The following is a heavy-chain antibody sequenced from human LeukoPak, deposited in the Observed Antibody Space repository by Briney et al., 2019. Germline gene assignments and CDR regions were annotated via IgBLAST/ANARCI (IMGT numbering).Heavy chain of an antibody. D-gene: IGHD1-26*01. CDR1: GFTFDDYA. CDR3: AKDQWELTPRGAFDI. J-gene: IGHJ3*02. CDR2: ISWNSGSK. Sequence: PGGSLRLSCAASGFTFDDYAMHWVRQAPGKGLEWVSGISWNSGSKGYADSVKGRFTISRDNSKNTLYLQMSSLRAEDTAVYYCAKDQWELTPRGAFDIWGQGTMVTVSS. V-gene: IGHV3-9*01.